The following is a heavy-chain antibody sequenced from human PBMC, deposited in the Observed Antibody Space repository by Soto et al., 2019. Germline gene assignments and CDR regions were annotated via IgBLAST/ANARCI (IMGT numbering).Heavy chain of an antibody. CDR3: VAGQYFFDY. D-gene: IGHD6-19*01. Sequence: PGGSLRLSCAASGFTFNSYSMNWVRQAPGKGLEWVSYISSSSTTKYYADSVKDRFTISRDNSKKTLYLQMNSLRADDTAVYYCVAGQYFFDYCGQGTLVTVSS. CDR2: ISSSSTTK. J-gene: IGHJ4*02. V-gene: IGHV3-48*01. CDR1: GFTFNSYS.